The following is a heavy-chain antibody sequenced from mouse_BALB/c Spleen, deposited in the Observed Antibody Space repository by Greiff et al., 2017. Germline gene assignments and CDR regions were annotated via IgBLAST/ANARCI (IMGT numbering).Heavy chain of an antibody. D-gene: IGHD4-1*01. J-gene: IGHJ2*01. CDR1: GFTFSSFG. Sequence: EVHLVESGGGLVQPGGSRKLSCAASGFTFSSFGMHWVRQAPEKGLEWVAYISSGSSTIYYADTVKGRFTISRDNPKNTLFLQMTSLRSEDTAMYYCAELGQDYWGQGTTLTVSS. CDR3: AELGQDY. V-gene: IGHV5-17*02. CDR2: ISSGSSTI.